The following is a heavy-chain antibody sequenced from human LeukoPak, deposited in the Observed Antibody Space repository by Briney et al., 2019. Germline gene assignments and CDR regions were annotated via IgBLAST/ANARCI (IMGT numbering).Heavy chain of an antibody. D-gene: IGHD6-19*01. Sequence: PSQTLSLTCTVSGGSISSGDYYWSWIRQPPGKGLEWIGEINHSGSTNYNPSLKSRVTISVDTSKNQFSLKLSSVTAADTAVYYCASGGIAVAGTGNSFDYWGQGTLVTVSS. J-gene: IGHJ4*02. CDR1: GGSISSGDYY. CDR3: ASGGIAVAGTGNSFDY. V-gene: IGHV4-30-4*08. CDR2: INHSGST.